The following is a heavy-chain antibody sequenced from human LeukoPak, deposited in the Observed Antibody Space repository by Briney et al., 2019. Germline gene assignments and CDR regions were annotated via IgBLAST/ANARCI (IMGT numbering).Heavy chain of an antibody. V-gene: IGHV4-59*12. CDR3: ARGRSGRWLQFGGGMDV. Sequence: PSETLSLTCTVSGGSISSYYWSWIRQPPGKGLEWIGYIYYSGSTNYNPSLKSRVTISVDTSKNQFSLKLSSVTAADTAVYYCARGRSGRWLQFGGGMDVWGQGTTVIVSS. CDR2: IYYSGST. CDR1: GGSISSYY. D-gene: IGHD5-24*01. J-gene: IGHJ6*02.